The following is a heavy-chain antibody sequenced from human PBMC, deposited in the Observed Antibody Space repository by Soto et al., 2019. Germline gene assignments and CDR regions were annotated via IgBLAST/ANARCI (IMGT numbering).Heavy chain of an antibody. J-gene: IGHJ4*02. CDR1: GGSLSGATYS. CDR3: GRSREFDY. V-gene: IGHV4-30-2*01. Sequence: SETLFRTCGVSGGSLSGATYSWNWIRQPPGKGLEWIGYIFPSGTTYYNPSLKSRVTISIDVYKNQFSLSLRSLTAADTAVYYCGRSREFDYWSQGTLVTVSS. CDR2: IFPSGTT.